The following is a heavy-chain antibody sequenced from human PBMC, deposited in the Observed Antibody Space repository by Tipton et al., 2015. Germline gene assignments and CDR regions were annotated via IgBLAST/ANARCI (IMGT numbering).Heavy chain of an antibody. CDR2: ISGSGGST. D-gene: IGHD3-16*01. J-gene: IGHJ4*02. CDR1: GFTFSSYA. Sequence: GSLRLSCAASGFTFSSYAMSWVRQAPGKGLEWVSAISGSGGSTYYADSVKGRFTISRDNSKNTLYLQMNSLRVEDTAVYYCVRESCYGRGSCFDFWGQGTLVTVSS. V-gene: IGHV3-23*01. CDR3: VRESCYGRGSCFDF.